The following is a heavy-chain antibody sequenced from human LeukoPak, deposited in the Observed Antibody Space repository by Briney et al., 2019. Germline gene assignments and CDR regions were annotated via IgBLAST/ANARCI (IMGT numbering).Heavy chain of an antibody. CDR1: GGSIRSYY. CDR2: IDSSGST. J-gene: IGHJ4*02. CDR3: ARSPLSSSGWYRADF. Sequence: SSETLSLTCTVSGGSIRSYYWNWIRQPAGKGLEWIGRIDSSGSTTYGPSLRSRVTMSVDSSKSQISLNLNSVTAADTAMYYCARSPLSSSGWYRADFWGQGTLVTVSS. V-gene: IGHV4-4*07. D-gene: IGHD6-19*01.